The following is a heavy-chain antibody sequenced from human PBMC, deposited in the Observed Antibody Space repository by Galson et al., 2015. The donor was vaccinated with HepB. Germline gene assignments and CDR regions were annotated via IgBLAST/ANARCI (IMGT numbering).Heavy chain of an antibody. J-gene: IGHJ5*02. CDR2: IYHSGST. V-gene: IGHV4-31*03. CDR3: ARDGPNFSSGWS. D-gene: IGHD6-19*01. Sequence: LSLTCTVSGGSIRSGGYYWSWIRQHPGKGLEWIGYIYHSGSTNYNPSLKSRVTISVDKSKNQFSLKLSSVTAADTAVYYCARDGPNFSSGWSWGQGTLVTVSS. CDR1: GGSIRSGGYY.